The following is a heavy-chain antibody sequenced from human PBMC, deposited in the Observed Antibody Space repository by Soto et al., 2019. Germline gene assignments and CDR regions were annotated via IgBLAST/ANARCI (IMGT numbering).Heavy chain of an antibody. Sequence: PSETLSLTCTVSGASIITDDYYWSWIRQPPGKGLEWIGYMSYSGTYYNPSLKSRVTTSLDRSKNQISLYLTSVTAADTAVYYCARIGTLSGIVTNTWFDLWGQGVMVTVYS. D-gene: IGHD1-26*01. CDR2: MSYSGT. J-gene: IGHJ5*02. CDR3: ARIGTLSGIVTNTWFDL. V-gene: IGHV4-30-4*01. CDR1: GASIITDDYY.